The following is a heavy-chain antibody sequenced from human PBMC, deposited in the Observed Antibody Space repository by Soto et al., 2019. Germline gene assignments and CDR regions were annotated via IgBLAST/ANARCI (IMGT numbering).Heavy chain of an antibody. D-gene: IGHD1-26*01. Sequence: PGGSLRRSCAASGFTFSRYAMTGVRQAPGKGLEWVSGVSASGAGTYYAEYVKGRFTISRDNSKNTLYLQMNSLRAEDTAVYYCALRKTGSYFDYWGQGTLVTVSS. CDR3: ALRKTGSYFDY. CDR1: GFTFSRYA. CDR2: VSASGAGT. V-gene: IGHV3-23*01. J-gene: IGHJ4*02.